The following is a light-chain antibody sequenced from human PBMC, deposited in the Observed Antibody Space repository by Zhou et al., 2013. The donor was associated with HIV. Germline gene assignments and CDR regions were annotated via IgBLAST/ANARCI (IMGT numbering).Light chain of an antibody. V-gene: IGKV1-8*01. J-gene: IGKJ5*01. CDR2: AAS. CDR3: LQHNAYPFT. CDR1: QGIGSY. Sequence: AIRMTQSPSSLSASTGDRVSITCRASQGIGSYLAWYHQKPGTAPKLLIYAASTLQSGVPSRFSGSGSGTEFTLTISSLQPEDFATYYCLQHNAYPFTFGQGTRLDIK.